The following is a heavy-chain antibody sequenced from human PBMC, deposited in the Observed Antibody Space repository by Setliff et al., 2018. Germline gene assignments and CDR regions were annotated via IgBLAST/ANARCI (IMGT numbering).Heavy chain of an antibody. CDR3: ARVDFTMIQGVLGL. D-gene: IGHD3-10*01. Sequence: SETLSLTCTVSGGSISSGSYYWSWIRHPAGKGLEWIGRVYTNGGSDYNPFLKSRVSISLDTSKNQFSLKLISVTAADTAVYYCARVDFTMIQGVLGLWGQGTLVTVS. CDR1: GGSISSGSYY. V-gene: IGHV4-61*02. J-gene: IGHJ1*01. CDR2: VYTNGGS.